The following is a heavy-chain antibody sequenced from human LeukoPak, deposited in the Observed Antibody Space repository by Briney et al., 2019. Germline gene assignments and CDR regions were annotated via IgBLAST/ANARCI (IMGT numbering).Heavy chain of an antibody. D-gene: IGHD3-10*01. CDR2: IRSKAYGGTT. J-gene: IGHJ4*02. CDR3: TRALWFGELSPYYFDY. CDR1: GFTVSSNY. V-gene: IGHV3-49*03. Sequence: GGSLRLSCAASGFTVSSNYMSWFRQAPGKGLEWVGFIRSKAYGGTTEYAASVKGRFTISRDDSKSIAYLQMNSLKTEDTAVYYCTRALWFGELSPYYFDYWGQGTLVTVSS.